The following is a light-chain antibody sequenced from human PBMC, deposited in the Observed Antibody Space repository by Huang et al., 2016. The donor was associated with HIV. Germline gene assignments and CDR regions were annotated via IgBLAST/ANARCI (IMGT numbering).Light chain of an antibody. J-gene: IGKJ3*01. CDR3: QQTYSTLT. V-gene: IGKV1-39*01. CDR1: QSISTY. CDR2: AAS. Sequence: DIQMTQSPSSLSASVGDRVTITCRASQSISTYINWYQQKPGKAPKLLIYAASTLQSGVPSRFRGSGSGTDFTLTISSLQPEDVATYYCQQTYSTLTFGPGTKVDIK.